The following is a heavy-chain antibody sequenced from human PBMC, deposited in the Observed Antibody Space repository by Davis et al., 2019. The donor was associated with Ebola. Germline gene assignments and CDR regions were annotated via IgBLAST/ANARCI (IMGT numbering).Heavy chain of an antibody. D-gene: IGHD4-23*01. J-gene: IGHJ4*02. CDR3: ARAVYGGNSGINY. CDR1: GGTFSTYA. CDR2: INPNSGGT. V-gene: IGHV1-2*02. Sequence: AASVKVSCKASGGTFSTYAISWVRQAPGQGLEWMGWINPNSGGTNYAQKFQGRVTMTRDTSISTVYMEVSRLSSDDTAVYYCARAVYGGNSGINYWGQGTLVTVSS.